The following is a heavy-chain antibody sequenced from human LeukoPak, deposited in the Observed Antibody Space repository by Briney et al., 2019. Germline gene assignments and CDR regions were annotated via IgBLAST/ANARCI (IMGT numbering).Heavy chain of an antibody. CDR2: IYHSGST. D-gene: IGHD2-2*01. Sequence: SETLSLTCAVSGGSISSGGYSWSWIRQPPGKGLEWIGYIYHSGSTYYNPSLKSRVTISVDRSKNQFSLKLSSVTAADTAVYYCARAKRDCSSTSCPSWFLPYFDYWGQGTLVTVSS. CDR3: ARAKRDCSSTSCPSWFLPYFDY. J-gene: IGHJ4*02. V-gene: IGHV4-30-2*01. CDR1: GGSISSGGYS.